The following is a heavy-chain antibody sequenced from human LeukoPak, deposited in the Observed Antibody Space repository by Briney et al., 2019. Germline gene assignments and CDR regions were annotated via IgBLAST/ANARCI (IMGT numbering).Heavy chain of an antibody. Sequence: ASVKVSCKASGYTFTGYYMHWVRQAPGQGLEWMGWINPNSGGTNYAQKFQGRVTMTRDTSISTAYMELSRLRSDDTAVYYCARKDFAEWLLWDYWGQGTQVTVSS. J-gene: IGHJ4*02. CDR2: INPNSGGT. V-gene: IGHV1-2*02. CDR1: GYTFTGYY. CDR3: ARKDFAEWLLWDY. D-gene: IGHD3-3*01.